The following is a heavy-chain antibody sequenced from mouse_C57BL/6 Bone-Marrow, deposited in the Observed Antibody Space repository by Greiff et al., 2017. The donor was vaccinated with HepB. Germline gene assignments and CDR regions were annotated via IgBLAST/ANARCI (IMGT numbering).Heavy chain of an antibody. Sequence: EVKLQESGEGLVKPGGSLKLSCAASGFTFSSYAMSWVRQTPEKRLEWVAYISSGGDYIYYADTVKGRFTISRDNARNTLYLQMSSLKSEDTAMYYCTRDRLTHYFDYWGQGTTLTVSS. J-gene: IGHJ2*01. CDR3: TRDRLTHYFDY. V-gene: IGHV5-9-1*02. D-gene: IGHD2-14*01. CDR2: ISSGGDYI. CDR1: GFTFSSYA.